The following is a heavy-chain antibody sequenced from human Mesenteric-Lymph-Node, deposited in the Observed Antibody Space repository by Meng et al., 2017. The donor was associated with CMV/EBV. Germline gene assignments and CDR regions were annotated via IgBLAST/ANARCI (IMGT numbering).Heavy chain of an antibody. Sequence: SYANSWVRQAPGQGLEWMGRIIPILGIANYAQKFQGRVTITADKSTSTAYMELSSLRSEDTAVYYCARDGGAYCGGDCHDPEYFQHWGQGTLVTVSS. CDR2: IIPILGIA. CDR1: SYA. CDR3: ARDGGAYCGGDCHDPEYFQH. V-gene: IGHV1-69*04. D-gene: IGHD2-21*02. J-gene: IGHJ1*01.